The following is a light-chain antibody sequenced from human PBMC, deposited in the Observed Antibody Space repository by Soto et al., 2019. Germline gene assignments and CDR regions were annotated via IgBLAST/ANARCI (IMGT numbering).Light chain of an antibody. V-gene: IGLV3-9*01. CDR2: RDS. CDR1: NIGSKN. Sequence: ELTQPLSVSVALGQTARLTCGGNNIGSKNVHWYQQKPGQAPVLVIYRDSNRPSGIPERFSGSNSGNTATLTISRAQAGDEADYYCQVWDSSTAVFGGGTQLTVL. J-gene: IGLJ7*01. CDR3: QVWDSSTAV.